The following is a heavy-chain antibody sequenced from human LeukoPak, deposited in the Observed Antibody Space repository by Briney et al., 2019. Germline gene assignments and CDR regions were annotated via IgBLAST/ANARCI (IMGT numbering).Heavy chain of an antibody. CDR1: GFTFSSYA. CDR3: AKDPLYSSSWYAYNWFDP. V-gene: IGHV3-23*01. D-gene: IGHD6-13*01. Sequence: PGGSLRLPCAASGFTFSSYALSWVRQAPGKGLEWVSAISGSGGSTYYADSVKGRFTISRDNSKNTLYLQMNSLRAEDTVVYYCAKDPLYSSSWYAYNWFDPWGQGTLVTVSS. J-gene: IGHJ5*02. CDR2: ISGSGGST.